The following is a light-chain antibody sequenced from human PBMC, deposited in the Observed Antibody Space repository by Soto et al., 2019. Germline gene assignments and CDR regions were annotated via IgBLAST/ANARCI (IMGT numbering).Light chain of an antibody. Sequence: QYALTQPRSVSGSPGQSVTISCTGTSSDVGTYNYVSWYQQHPVKAPKVMIYDVSERPSGVPDRFSGSKSRNTADLTSSGLHAEDEADYYCCSYAGSPRYVYGTGTKLTVL. J-gene: IGLJ1*01. V-gene: IGLV2-11*01. CDR2: DVS. CDR3: CSYAGSPRYV. CDR1: SSDVGTYNY.